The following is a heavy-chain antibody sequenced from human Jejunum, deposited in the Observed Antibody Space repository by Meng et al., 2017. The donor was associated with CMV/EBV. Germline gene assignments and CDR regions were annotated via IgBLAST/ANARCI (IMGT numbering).Heavy chain of an antibody. Sequence: EVRLVEFGGGLVQTGESLRLSCAASGFSVSSNYMSWVRQAPGKGLEWVTLIYSGGTTFYADSVKGRFTISRDNSKNVLYLQMNSVRAEDTALYHCVRNLGYTYGLVSWGQGTLVTVSS. D-gene: IGHD5-18*01. CDR3: VRNLGYTYGLVS. V-gene: IGHV3-66*01. CDR1: GFSVSSNY. CDR2: IYSGGTT. J-gene: IGHJ5*02.